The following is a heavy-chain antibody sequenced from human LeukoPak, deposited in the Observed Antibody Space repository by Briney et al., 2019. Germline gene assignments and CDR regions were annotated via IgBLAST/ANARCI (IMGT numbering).Heavy chain of an antibody. CDR1: GYTFTSYG. CDR3: AIRGGYYGSGRWSLDYMDV. V-gene: IGHV1-8*03. Sequence: VASVKVSCKASGYTFTSYGINWVRQATGQGLEWMGWMNPNSGNTGYARKFQGRVTITRNTSISTAYMELSSLRSEDTAVYYCAIRGGYYGSGRWSLDYMDVWGKGTTVTVSS. J-gene: IGHJ6*03. CDR2: MNPNSGNT. D-gene: IGHD3-10*01.